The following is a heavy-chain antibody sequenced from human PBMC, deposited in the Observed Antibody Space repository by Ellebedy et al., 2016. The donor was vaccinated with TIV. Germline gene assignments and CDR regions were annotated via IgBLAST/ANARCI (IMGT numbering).Heavy chain of an antibody. Sequence: PGGSLRLSCTASGFNFGTTWMNWVRQAPGQGLVCVSRINSDGTDRRYADSVKGRFTISRDNAKNTVYLQVDSLRVEDTAVYFCARDNYYSLDYWGQGILVTVSS. D-gene: IGHD3-10*01. CDR2: INSDGTDR. J-gene: IGHJ4*02. CDR1: GFNFGTTW. V-gene: IGHV3-74*01. CDR3: ARDNYYSLDY.